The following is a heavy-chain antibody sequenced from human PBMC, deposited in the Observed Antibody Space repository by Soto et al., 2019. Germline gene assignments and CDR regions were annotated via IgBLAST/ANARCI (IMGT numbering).Heavy chain of an antibody. V-gene: IGHV1-18*01. D-gene: IGHD3-10*01. CDR1: GYTFTSYG. J-gene: IGHJ4*02. Sequence: QVQLVQSGAEVKKPGASVKVSCKASGYTFTSYGIICVRQAPGQGLEWMGWISAYNGNTNYAQKLQGRVTMTTDTSPRTAYMELRSLRAVDTAVYYCARDRGPKGGYFEYWGQGTLVTVSS. CDR3: ARDRGPKGGYFEY. CDR2: ISAYNGNT.